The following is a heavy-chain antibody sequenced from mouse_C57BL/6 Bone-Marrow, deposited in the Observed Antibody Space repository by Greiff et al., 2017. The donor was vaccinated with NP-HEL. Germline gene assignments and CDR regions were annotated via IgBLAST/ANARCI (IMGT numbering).Heavy chain of an antibody. CDR2: ISSGGDYI. V-gene: IGHV5-9-1*02. CDR1: GFTFSSYA. Sequence: EVKLMESGEGLVKPGGSLKLSCAASGFTFSSYAMSWVRQTPEKRLEWVAYISSGGDYIYYADTVKGRFTISRDNARNTLYLQMSSLNAEDTAMYYCTRGTHLTGFAYWGQGTLVTVSA. D-gene: IGHD4-1*01. CDR3: TRGTHLTGFAY. J-gene: IGHJ3*01.